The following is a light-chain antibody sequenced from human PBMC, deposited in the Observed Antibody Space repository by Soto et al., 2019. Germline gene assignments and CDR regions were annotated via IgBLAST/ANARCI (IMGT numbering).Light chain of an antibody. V-gene: IGKV3-15*01. J-gene: IGKJ1*01. CDR1: QSVSSN. CDR2: GAS. Sequence: EIVMTQSPATLSVSPGERATLSCRASQSVSSNLAWYQQKPGQAPRLLIYGASTRATGIPDRFSGSWSGTEFTLTISSLQSEDFAVYYCQQYNNWPPRAWTFGQGTKVEIK. CDR3: QQYNNWPPRAWT.